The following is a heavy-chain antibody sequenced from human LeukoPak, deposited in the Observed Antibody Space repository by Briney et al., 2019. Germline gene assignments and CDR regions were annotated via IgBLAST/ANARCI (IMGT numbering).Heavy chain of an antibody. Sequence: PSETLSLTCTVSGGSISSYYWSWIRQPPGKGLEWIGYIYYSGSTNYNPSLKSRVTISVDTSKNQFSLKLSSVTAADTAVYYCARYITMVRGVTRYLDYWGQGTLVTVSS. CDR3: ARYITMVRGVTRYLDY. CDR1: GGSISSYY. V-gene: IGHV4-59*01. CDR2: IYYSGST. D-gene: IGHD3-10*01. J-gene: IGHJ4*02.